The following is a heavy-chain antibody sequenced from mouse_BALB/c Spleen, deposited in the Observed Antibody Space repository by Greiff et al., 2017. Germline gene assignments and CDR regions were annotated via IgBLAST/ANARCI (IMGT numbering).Heavy chain of an antibody. V-gene: IGHV1-69*02. D-gene: IGHD2-3*01. J-gene: IGHJ2*01. CDR3: TRGYDGCLFDY. CDR1: GYTFTSYW. CDR2: IYPSDSYT. Sequence: QVQLQQPGAELVRPGASVKLSCKASGYTFTSYWINWVKQRPGQGLEWIGNIYPSDSYTNYNQKFKDKATLTVDKSSSTAYMQLSSPTSEDSAVYYCTRGYDGCLFDYWGQGTTLTVSS.